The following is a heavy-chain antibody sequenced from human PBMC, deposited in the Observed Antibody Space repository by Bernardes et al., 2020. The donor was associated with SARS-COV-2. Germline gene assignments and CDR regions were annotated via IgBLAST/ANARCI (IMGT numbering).Heavy chain of an antibody. Sequence: GGPLRLFCAVSRFTFSNVWMSWVRQAPGKGLEWVGRIKSKANGVKVDYAAPVTGRFTISRDDSNSTLYMQMNSLKTDDTSVYYCTTTPSLPFDMWCQGTMVSVSS. CDR1: RFTFSNVW. V-gene: IGHV3-15*01. CDR2: IKSKANGVKV. J-gene: IGHJ3*02. CDR3: TTTPSLPFDM.